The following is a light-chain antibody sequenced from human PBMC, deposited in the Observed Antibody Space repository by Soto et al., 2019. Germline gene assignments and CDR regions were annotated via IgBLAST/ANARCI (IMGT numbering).Light chain of an antibody. CDR1: QSISSF. CDR2: AAS. Sequence: DIQMTRSPSSLSASVGDGVTITCRAIQSISSFLNWYQQKPGKAPKVLIYAASRLESGVPSRFSGSGSGTDFTLTISSLQPEDYATYYCQQSYGPPPRYTGGQGTKVDIK. V-gene: IGKV1-39*01. CDR3: QQSYGPPPRYT. J-gene: IGKJ2*01.